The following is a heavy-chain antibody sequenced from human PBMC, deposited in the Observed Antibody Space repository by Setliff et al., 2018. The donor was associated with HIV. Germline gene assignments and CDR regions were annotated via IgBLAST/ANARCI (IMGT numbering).Heavy chain of an antibody. CDR1: GYTFTNYG. CDR2: ISAYNGNT. V-gene: IGHV1-18*01. CDR3: AKTIAAAATLPFDF. J-gene: IGHJ4*02. D-gene: IGHD6-13*01. Sequence: ASVKVSCKASGYTFTNYGISWVRQAPGQGLEWMGWISAYNGNTNYAQKFQGRVTITRDTSASTAYMELSSLRSEDTAVYYCAKTIAAAATLPFDFWGQGTLVTVSS.